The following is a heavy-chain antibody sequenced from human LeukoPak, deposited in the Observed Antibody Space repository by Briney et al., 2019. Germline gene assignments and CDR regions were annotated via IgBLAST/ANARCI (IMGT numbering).Heavy chain of an antibody. D-gene: IGHD2-2*02. CDR1: GFTFSWSW. CDR2: INPDGNEK. Sequence: GESLRLSCAASGFTFSWSWMNWIRQAPGKGLEWVANINPDGNEKRFVDSVEGRFTMSRDNAKNSLYLQMNSLRVEDTATYYCAAWADRGYTYWGQGILVTVSS. V-gene: IGHV3-7*01. J-gene: IGHJ4*02. CDR3: AAWADRGYTY.